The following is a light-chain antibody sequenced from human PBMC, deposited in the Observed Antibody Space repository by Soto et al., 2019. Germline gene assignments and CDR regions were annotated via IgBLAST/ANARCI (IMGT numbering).Light chain of an antibody. Sequence: IHMTDSPSSLSASVLYRVTITFLSSQSIISYLNWYQQKPGKAPKLLIYAASSLQSGVPSRFSGSGSGTDFTLTISSLQPEDFATYYCQQSYSTPEFTFGPGTKVDIK. J-gene: IGKJ3*01. CDR3: QQSYSTPEFT. V-gene: IGKV1-39*01. CDR1: QSIISY. CDR2: AAS.